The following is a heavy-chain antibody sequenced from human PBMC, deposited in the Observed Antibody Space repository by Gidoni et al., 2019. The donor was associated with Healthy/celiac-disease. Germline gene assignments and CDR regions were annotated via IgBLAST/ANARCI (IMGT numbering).Heavy chain of an antibody. CDR2: IIPILGIA. CDR1: GATFSSYT. D-gene: IGHD5-12*01. V-gene: IGHV1-69*08. CDR3: ARERVATEGLFDY. J-gene: IGHJ4*02. Sequence: QVQLVQSGAEVKKPGSSVKFSCKASGATFSSYTISWVRQAPGQGLEWMGRIIPILGIANYTKKFQGRVTITANKSTSTAYMELSSLRSEDTAVYYCARERVATEGLFDYWGQGTLVTVSS.